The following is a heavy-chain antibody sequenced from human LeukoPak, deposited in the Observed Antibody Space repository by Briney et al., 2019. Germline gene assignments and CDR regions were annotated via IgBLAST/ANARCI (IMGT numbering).Heavy chain of an antibody. CDR1: GFTFSSYG. J-gene: IGHJ4*02. Sequence: GGSLRLSCAASGFTFSSYGMHWVRQAPGKGLEWVAVIWYDGSNKYYADSVKGRFTISRDNSKNTLYLQMNSLRAEDTAVYYCARGSRYSGYDYDYWGQGNLVTVSS. CDR3: ARGSRYSGYDYDY. V-gene: IGHV3-33*01. D-gene: IGHD5-12*01. CDR2: IWYDGSNK.